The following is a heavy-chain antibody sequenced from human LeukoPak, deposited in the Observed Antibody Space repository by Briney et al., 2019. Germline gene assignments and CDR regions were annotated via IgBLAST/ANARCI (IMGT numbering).Heavy chain of an antibody. J-gene: IGHJ4*02. Sequence: GGSLRLSCAASGFTFSSYGMHWVRQAPGKGLEWVAFIQYDGSNKNYADSVKGRFTISRDNSKHTLYLQVNSLRAEDTAVYYCARPTKPYGSGSDFDYWGQGTLVTVSS. D-gene: IGHD3-10*01. CDR2: IQYDGSNK. CDR3: ARPTKPYGSGSDFDY. V-gene: IGHV3-30*19. CDR1: GFTFSSYG.